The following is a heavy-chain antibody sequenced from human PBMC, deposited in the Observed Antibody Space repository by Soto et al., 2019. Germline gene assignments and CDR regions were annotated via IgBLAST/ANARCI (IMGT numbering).Heavy chain of an antibody. J-gene: IGHJ4*02. CDR2: LNSDGSFT. CDR3: TRGIYDYGDYAGFDF. V-gene: IGHV3-74*01. Sequence: EVQLVESGGGLVQPGGSLRLSCAASGFTFNTYWMQWVRQGPGKGPEWVSRLNSDGSFTSYADSVKGRFTVSRDNAKNTVYLQMNSLRVEDTAVYYRTRGIYDYGDYAGFDFWGQGTLVTVSS. CDR1: GFTFNTYW. D-gene: IGHD4-17*01.